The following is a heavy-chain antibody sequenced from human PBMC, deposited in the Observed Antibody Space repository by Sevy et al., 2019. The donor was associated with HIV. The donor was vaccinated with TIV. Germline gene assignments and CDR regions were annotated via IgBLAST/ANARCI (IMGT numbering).Heavy chain of an antibody. CDR1: GFTLTNEF. Sequence: GGSLRLSCAVSGFTLTNEFFSWVRQAPGKGLEWVAVVYSGGATYYPDSVKGRFTISRGKSKSTLNLQMKSLRAVDTAVYYCARVGYCRGGTCFSGFYYAMDVWGQGTTVTVSS. D-gene: IGHD2-15*01. CDR2: VYSGGAT. CDR3: ARVGYCRGGTCFSGFYYAMDV. J-gene: IGHJ6*02. V-gene: IGHV3-53*01.